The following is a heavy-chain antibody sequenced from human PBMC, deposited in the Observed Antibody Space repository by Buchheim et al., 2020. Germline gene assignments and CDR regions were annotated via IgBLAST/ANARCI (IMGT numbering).Heavy chain of an antibody. CDR1: GFTFSSYG. V-gene: IGHV3-33*01. Sequence: QVQLVESGGGVVQPGRSLRLSCAASGFTFSSYGMHWVRQAPGKGLEWVAVIWYDGSNKYYAVSVKGRFTISRDNSKNTLYLQVNSLRAEDTAVYYCARGPRIYGMDVWGQGTT. CDR3: ARGPRIYGMDV. D-gene: IGHD2/OR15-2a*01. CDR2: IWYDGSNK. J-gene: IGHJ6*02.